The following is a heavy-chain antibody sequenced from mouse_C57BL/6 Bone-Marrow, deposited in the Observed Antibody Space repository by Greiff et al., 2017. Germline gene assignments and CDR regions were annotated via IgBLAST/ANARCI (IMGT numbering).Heavy chain of an antibody. CDR1: GYTFTSYG. Sequence: VQLQQSGAELARPGASVTLSCKASGYTFTSYGLSWVKQSTGQGLEWIGEISPRSGNTYYNAKFKGKATLTADKSSSTAYMELRSLTSEDSAVYFCALSYYGYDGAYWGQGTLVTVSA. CDR3: ALSYYGYDGAY. V-gene: IGHV1-81*01. J-gene: IGHJ3*01. CDR2: ISPRSGNT. D-gene: IGHD2-2*01.